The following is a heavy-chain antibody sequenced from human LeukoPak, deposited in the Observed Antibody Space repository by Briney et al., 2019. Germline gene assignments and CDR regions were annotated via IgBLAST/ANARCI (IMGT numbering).Heavy chain of an antibody. Sequence: ASETLSLTCTVSGYSITSGYYWGWIRQPPGKGLEWIGSIYHSGSTFYNPSLKSRVTISVDPSKNQFSLKLSSVTAADTAVYYCARAVSGYSYGFLYWGQGALVTVSS. V-gene: IGHV4-38-2*02. CDR1: GYSITSGYY. CDR3: ARAVSGYSYGFLY. J-gene: IGHJ4*02. D-gene: IGHD5-18*01. CDR2: IYHSGST.